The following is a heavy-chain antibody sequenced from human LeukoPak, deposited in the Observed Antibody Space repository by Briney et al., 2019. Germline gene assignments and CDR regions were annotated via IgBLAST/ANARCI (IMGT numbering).Heavy chain of an antibody. CDR1: GGSISSYY. CDR2: IYHSGST. Sequence: SETLSLTCTVSGGSISSYYWTWIRQPPGKGLEWIGNIYHSGSTNNNPSLKSRVTILVDTSKNQFSLKLSSVTAADTAGYYCARCPSYYDSSGYYYYGMDVWGQGTTVTVSS. V-gene: IGHV4-59*08. D-gene: IGHD3-22*01. J-gene: IGHJ6*02. CDR3: ARCPSYYDSSGYYYYGMDV.